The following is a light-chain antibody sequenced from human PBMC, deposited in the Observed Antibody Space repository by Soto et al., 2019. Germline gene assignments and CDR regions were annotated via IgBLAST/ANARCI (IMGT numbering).Light chain of an antibody. CDR2: TTN. CDR1: SSNIGKNV. V-gene: IGLV1-44*01. Sequence: QSVLTQPPSASGTPGQRVTISCSGSSSNIGKNVVNWYQQVPGTAPNLLIHTTNQRPSGVPDRFSGSKSGTSASLAISGLQSEDEAYYYCSTWDDSLNGRVFGGGTKLTVL. CDR3: STWDDSLNGRV. J-gene: IGLJ3*02.